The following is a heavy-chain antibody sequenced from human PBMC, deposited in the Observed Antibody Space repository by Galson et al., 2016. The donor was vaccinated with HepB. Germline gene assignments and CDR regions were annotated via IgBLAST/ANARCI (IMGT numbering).Heavy chain of an antibody. J-gene: IGHJ4*02. V-gene: IGHV3-43*01. CDR2: ITGDRANA. D-gene: IGHD4-23*01. CDR3: AKDHGGYSGFDY. CDR1: GFTFGTYT. Sequence: SLRLSCAASGFTFGTYTMHWIRQAPGEGLQWVSLITGDRANAYYADSVKGRFTIPRGNRKNSLYLQMNSLRTEDTALYYCAKDHGGYSGFDYWGQGTLVTVSA.